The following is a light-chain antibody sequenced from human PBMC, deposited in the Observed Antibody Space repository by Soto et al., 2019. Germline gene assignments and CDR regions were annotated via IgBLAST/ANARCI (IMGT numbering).Light chain of an antibody. J-gene: IGKJ1*01. V-gene: IGKV1-5*03. CDR3: QEYHSYWT. Sequence: DIQMTQSPSTLSASVGDRVTITCRASQSISSWLAWYQQKPGKAPKLLIYKASSLESGVPSRFSGSGSGTEFTLTIISLQPDDFATYYCQEYHSYWTFGQGTTVEI. CDR1: QSISSW. CDR2: KAS.